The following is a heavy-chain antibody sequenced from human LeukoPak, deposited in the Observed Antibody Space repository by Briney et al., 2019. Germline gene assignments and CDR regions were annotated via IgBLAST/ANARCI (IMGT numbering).Heavy chain of an antibody. Sequence: GGSLRLSCAATGFTISSSATMWLRQFPGEGLDWVSTITRTGSNTFYADSVKGRFTISRDNSNNTLYLQMSSLRVEDTAIYFCAKDMGGRLGPWGQGTLVTVSS. J-gene: IGHJ5*02. CDR3: AKDMGGRLGP. D-gene: IGHD1-26*01. CDR2: ITRTGSNT. V-gene: IGHV3-23*01. CDR1: GFTISSSA.